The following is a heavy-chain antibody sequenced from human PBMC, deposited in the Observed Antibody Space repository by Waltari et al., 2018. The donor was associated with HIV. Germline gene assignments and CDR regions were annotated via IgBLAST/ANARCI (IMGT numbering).Heavy chain of an antibody. CDR3: ARGGGGFYDYFDY. V-gene: IGHV4-34*01. CDR2: INHRGST. CDR1: GGSFSGYY. J-gene: IGHJ4*02. D-gene: IGHD3-16*01. Sequence: QVQLQQWGAGLLKPSETLSLTCAVYGGSFSGYYWSWIRQPPGKGLEWIGEINHRGSTNYNPSLKSRVTISVDTSKNQFSLKLSSVTAADTAVYYCARGGGGFYDYFDYWGQGTLVTVSS.